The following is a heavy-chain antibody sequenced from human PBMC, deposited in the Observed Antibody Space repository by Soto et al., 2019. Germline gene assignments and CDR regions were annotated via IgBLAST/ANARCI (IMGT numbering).Heavy chain of an antibody. Sequence: EVQLVESGGGLVKPGGSLRLSCAASGFTFSKYSMNWVRQAPGKGLEWVSSISSSSSYIYYADSVKGRFTTSRDNGKNSLYLRMNSLXXXXTXVXXXAXXXXXXXXGDXWGQGTLVTVSS. CDR1: GFTFSKYS. CDR3: AXXXXXXXXGDX. V-gene: IGHV3-21*01. J-gene: IGHJ4*02. CDR2: ISSSSSYI.